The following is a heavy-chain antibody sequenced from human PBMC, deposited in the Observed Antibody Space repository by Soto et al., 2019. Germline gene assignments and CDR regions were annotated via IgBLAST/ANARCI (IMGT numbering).Heavy chain of an antibody. CDR1: GGSISSGDYY. CDR2: IYYTGNT. CDR3: ARQAAAPGIDLWFDP. J-gene: IGHJ5*02. D-gene: IGHD6-13*01. Sequence: SETLSLTCTVSGGSISSGDYYWSWIRQPPGKDLEWIGNIYYTGNTYYNPSLKSRVTVSVDTSKNQFSLKLDSVTAADTAVYYCARQAAAPGIDLWFDPWGQGTLVTVSS. V-gene: IGHV4-39*01.